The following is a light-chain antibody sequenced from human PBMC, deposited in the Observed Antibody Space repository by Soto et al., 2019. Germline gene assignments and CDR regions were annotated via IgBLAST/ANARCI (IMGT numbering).Light chain of an antibody. CDR3: QQSYSTLWT. CDR2: AAS. Sequence: DIQVTQSPSSLSASVGDRVTIACRASQNISSYLNWYQQKPGKAPKLLIYAASSLQSGVPSRFSGSGSGTDFTLTISSLQPEDFATYYCQQSYSTLWTFGQGTKVDIK. V-gene: IGKV1-39*01. J-gene: IGKJ1*01. CDR1: QNISSY.